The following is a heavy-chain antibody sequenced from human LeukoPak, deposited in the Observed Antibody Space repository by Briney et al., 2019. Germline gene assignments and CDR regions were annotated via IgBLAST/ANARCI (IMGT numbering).Heavy chain of an antibody. J-gene: IGHJ5*01. V-gene: IGHV6-1*01. CDR2: TYYRSKWYN. D-gene: IGHD1-26*01. Sequence: SQTLSLTCVISGDSVSSNSAAWNWVRQSPSRGLEWLGRTYYRSKWYNDYAVSVKSRISINSDTSKNQFSLHLNSVTPKDTAVYYCARSSGWFDYWGHGTLVTVSS. CDR3: ARSSGWFDY. CDR1: GDSVSSNSAA.